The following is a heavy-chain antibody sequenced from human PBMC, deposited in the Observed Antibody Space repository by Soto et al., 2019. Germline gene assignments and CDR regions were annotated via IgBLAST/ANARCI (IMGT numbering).Heavy chain of an antibody. CDR3: ARGGDSSTWSNLLDRSGLDV. J-gene: IGHJ6*02. CDR2: IVPLFRTT. Sequence: QVQLVQSGAEAKKPGSSVKVSCKTSGGTFSSYAITWVRQAPGQGLEWMGGIVPLFRTTNYAQKFQPRVTITADTCTYTVYMELSGIRSVDTAVYYCARGGDSSTWSNLLDRSGLDVWGQGTTVTVSS. V-gene: IGHV1-69*06. D-gene: IGHD6-13*01. CDR1: GGTFSSYA.